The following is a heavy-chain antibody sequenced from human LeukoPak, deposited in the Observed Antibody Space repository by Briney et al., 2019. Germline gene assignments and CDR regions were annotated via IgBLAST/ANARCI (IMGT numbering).Heavy chain of an antibody. D-gene: IGHD3-22*01. J-gene: IGHJ4*02. CDR1: GFTFSSYN. Sequence: GGSLRLSCAASGFTFSSYNMNWVRQAPGKGLEWVSSITSSSSYIYYADSVKGRFTISRDNAKNSLYLQMNSLRAEDTAVYYCARVSYDSSDLDFDYWGQGTLVTVS. CDR3: ARVSYDSSDLDFDY. CDR2: ITSSSSYI. V-gene: IGHV3-21*01.